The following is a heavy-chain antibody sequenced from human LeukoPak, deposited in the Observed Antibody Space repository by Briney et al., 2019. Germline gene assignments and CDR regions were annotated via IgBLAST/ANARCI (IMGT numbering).Heavy chain of an antibody. CDR2: ISSSSSYI. D-gene: IGHD4-11*01. Sequence: GGSLRLSCAASGFTFSSYSMNWVRQAPGKGLEWVSSISSSSSYIYYADSVKGRFTISRDNAMNSLYLQMNSLRAEDTAVYYCARGSYSNRGYYYYYYMDVWGKGTTVTVSS. J-gene: IGHJ6*03. CDR3: ARGSYSNRGYYYYYYMDV. V-gene: IGHV3-21*01. CDR1: GFTFSSYS.